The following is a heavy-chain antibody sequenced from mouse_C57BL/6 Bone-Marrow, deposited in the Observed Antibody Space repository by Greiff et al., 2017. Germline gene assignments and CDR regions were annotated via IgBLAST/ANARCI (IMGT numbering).Heavy chain of an antibody. CDR3: AREVYYGSTFDY. V-gene: IGHV1-26*01. Sequence: EVQLQQSGPELVKPGASVKISCKASGYTFTDYYMNWVKQSHGKSLEWIGDINPNNGGTSYNQKFKGKATLTVDKSSSTAYMELRSLTSEDSAVYYCAREVYYGSTFDYGGQDTTLTVSS. CDR1: GYTFTDYY. CDR2: INPNNGGT. D-gene: IGHD1-1*01. J-gene: IGHJ2*01.